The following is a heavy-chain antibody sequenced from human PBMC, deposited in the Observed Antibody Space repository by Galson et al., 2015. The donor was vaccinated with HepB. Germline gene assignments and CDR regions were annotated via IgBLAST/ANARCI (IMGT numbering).Heavy chain of an antibody. Sequence: SVKVSCKASGYTFTGYYMHWVRQAPGQGLEWMGWINPNSGGTNYAQKFQGRVTMTRDTSISTAYMELSRLRSDDTAVYYCARGIAVAGTLNWFDPWGQGTLVTVSS. J-gene: IGHJ5*02. D-gene: IGHD6-19*01. CDR3: ARGIAVAGTLNWFDP. V-gene: IGHV1-2*02. CDR2: INPNSGGT. CDR1: GYTFTGYY.